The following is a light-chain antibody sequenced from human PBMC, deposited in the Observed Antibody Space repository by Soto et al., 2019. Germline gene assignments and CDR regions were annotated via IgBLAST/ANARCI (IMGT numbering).Light chain of an antibody. CDR1: QSIANY. CDR2: AAS. CDR3: QQSHTTPWT. Sequence: IQMTQSPSSLSASVGDGVTITCRASQSIANYVNWYQQKAGHAPSLLIYAASSLHSGVPSRFSGSGSGTDFTLTINSLQPGDFATYYCQQSHTTPWTFGQGTKVEIK. V-gene: IGKV1-39*01. J-gene: IGKJ1*01.